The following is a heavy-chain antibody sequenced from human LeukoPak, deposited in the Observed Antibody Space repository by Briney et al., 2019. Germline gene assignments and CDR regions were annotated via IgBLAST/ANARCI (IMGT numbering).Heavy chain of an antibody. J-gene: IGHJ4*02. CDR1: GFTFSSYS. CDR3: ARDSSDLSC. Sequence: GGSLRLSCAASGFTFSSYSMNWVRQAPGKGLEWVSSITSTSSYIHYADSVKGRFTISRDNAKNSLYLQMNSLRAEDTAVYYCARDSSDLSCWGQGTLVTVSS. D-gene: IGHD2-2*01. CDR2: ITSTSSYI. V-gene: IGHV3-21*01.